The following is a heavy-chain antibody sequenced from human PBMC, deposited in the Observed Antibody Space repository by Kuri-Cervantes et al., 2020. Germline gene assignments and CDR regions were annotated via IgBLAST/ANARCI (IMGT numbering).Heavy chain of an antibody. V-gene: IGHV3-74*01. J-gene: IGHJ5*01. CDR3: ARVCGGSCYWFDT. CDR2: INSDGSGT. D-gene: IGHD2-15*01. Sequence: AGSLRLYCAASRFPFSSYWLHWVRQAPGKGLVWVSRINSDGSGTSYADSVKGRFTISRDNDKNTLYLQMNSLRPEDTAVYYCARVCGGSCYWFDTWGQGTMVTVSS. CDR1: RFPFSSYW.